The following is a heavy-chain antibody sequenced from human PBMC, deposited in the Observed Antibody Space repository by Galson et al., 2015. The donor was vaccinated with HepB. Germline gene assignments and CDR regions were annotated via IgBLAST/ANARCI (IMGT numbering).Heavy chain of an antibody. Sequence: GKGLGXXXRXDPSDXYTNYSPSFQGHVTISADKSISTAYLQWSSLKASDTAMYYCARHGHYYGSGSSEFDYWGQGXLVTVSS. J-gene: IGHJ4*02. CDR2: XDPSDXYT. CDR3: ARHGHYYGSGSSEFDY. D-gene: IGHD3-10*01. V-gene: IGHV5-10-1*01.